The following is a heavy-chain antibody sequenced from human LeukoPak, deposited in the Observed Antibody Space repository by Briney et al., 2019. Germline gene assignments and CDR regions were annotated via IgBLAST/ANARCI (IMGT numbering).Heavy chain of an antibody. Sequence: KPSETLSLTCTVSGGSISRYYWSWIRQPAGKGLEWIGRIYTRGSTNYNPSLKSRVTMSVGTSKNQFSLKLSSVTAADTAVYYCARQWALGIPGGYNWFDPWGQGTLVTVSS. V-gene: IGHV4-4*07. J-gene: IGHJ5*02. CDR2: IYTRGST. D-gene: IGHD7-27*01. CDR1: GGSISRYY. CDR3: ARQWALGIPGGYNWFDP.